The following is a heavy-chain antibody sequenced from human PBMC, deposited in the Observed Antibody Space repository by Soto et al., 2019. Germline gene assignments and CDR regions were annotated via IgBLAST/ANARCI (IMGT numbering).Heavy chain of an antibody. V-gene: IGHV5-10-1*01. CDR1: GYSFTSYW. D-gene: IGHD1-26*01. CDR3: ARGGAHYYYYGMDV. CDR2: IDPSDSYT. Sequence: GSLKISCKGSGYSFTSYWISWVRQMPGKGLEWMGRIDPSDSYTNYSPSFQGHVTISADKSISTAYLQWSSLKASDTAMYYCARGGAHYYYYGMDVWGQGTTVTVSS. J-gene: IGHJ6*02.